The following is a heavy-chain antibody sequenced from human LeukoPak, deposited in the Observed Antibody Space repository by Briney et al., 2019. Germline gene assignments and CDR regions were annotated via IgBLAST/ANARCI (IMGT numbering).Heavy chain of an antibody. CDR1: GGTFSSYA. CDR2: IIPIFGTA. CDR3: ARVIAAAGTPDYYYGMDV. V-gene: IGHV1-69*06. Sequence: ASVKVSCKASGGTFSSYAISWVRQAPGQGLEWMGGIIPIFGTANYAQKFQGRVTITADKSTSTAYMELSSLRSEGTAVYYCARVIAAAGTPDYYYGMDVWGKGTTVTVSS. D-gene: IGHD6-13*01. J-gene: IGHJ6*04.